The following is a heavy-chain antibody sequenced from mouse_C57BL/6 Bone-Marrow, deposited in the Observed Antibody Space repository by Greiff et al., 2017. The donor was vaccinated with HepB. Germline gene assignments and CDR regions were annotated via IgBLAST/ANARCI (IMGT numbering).Heavy chain of an antibody. J-gene: IGHJ2*01. CDR3: AREIPYYYGSSYENY. CDR1: GYTFTSYG. D-gene: IGHD1-1*01. CDR2: IYPRSGNT. V-gene: IGHV1-81*01. Sequence: QVQLQQSGAELARPGASVKLSCKASGYTFTSYGISWVKQRTGQGLEWIGEIYPRSGNTYYNAKFKGKATLTADKSSSTAYMELRSLTSEDSAVYFCAREIPYYYGSSYENYWGQGTTLTVSS.